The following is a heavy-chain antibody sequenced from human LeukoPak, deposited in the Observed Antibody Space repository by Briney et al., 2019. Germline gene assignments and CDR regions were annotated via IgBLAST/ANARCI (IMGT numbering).Heavy chain of an antibody. Sequence: SETLSLTCTVSGGSISSSSYYWGWIRQPPGKGLEWIGSIYYSGSTYYNPSLKSRVTISVDTSKNQFSLKLSSVTAADTAVYYCARERYSNYTYNWFDPWGQGTLVTVSS. J-gene: IGHJ5*02. V-gene: IGHV4-39*07. CDR3: ARERYSNYTYNWFDP. CDR1: GGSISSSSYY. CDR2: IYYSGST. D-gene: IGHD4-11*01.